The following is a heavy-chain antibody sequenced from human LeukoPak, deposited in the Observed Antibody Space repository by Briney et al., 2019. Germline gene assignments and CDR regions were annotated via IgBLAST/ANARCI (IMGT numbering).Heavy chain of an antibody. Sequence: ASVKVSCKASGYTFTGYYMHWVRQAPGQGLEWMGRINPNSGGTNYAQKFQGRVTMTRDTSISTAYMELSRLRSDDTAVYYCARDYGDYVHAFDILGQGRMVTVSS. CDR2: INPNSGGT. CDR3: ARDYGDYVHAFDI. CDR1: GYTFTGYY. J-gene: IGHJ3*02. D-gene: IGHD4-17*01. V-gene: IGHV1-2*06.